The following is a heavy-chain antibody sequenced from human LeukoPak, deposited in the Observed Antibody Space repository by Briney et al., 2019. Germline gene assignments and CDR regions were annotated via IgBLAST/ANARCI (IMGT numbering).Heavy chain of an antibody. CDR2: INPNSGGT. Sequence: ASVKVSCKASGYTFTGYYMHWVRQAPGRGLEWMGRINPNSGGTNYAQKFQGRVTMTRDTSISTAYMELSRLRSDDTAVYYCARDQDEDYYGMDVWGQGTTVTVSS. V-gene: IGHV1-2*06. CDR3: ARDQDEDYYGMDV. CDR1: GYTFTGYY. J-gene: IGHJ6*02.